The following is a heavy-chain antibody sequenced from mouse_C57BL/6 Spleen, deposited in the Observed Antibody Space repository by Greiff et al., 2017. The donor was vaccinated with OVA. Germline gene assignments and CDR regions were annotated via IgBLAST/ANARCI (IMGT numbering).Heavy chain of an antibody. CDR1: GFTIKDYY. J-gene: IGHJ1*03. V-gene: IGHV14-2*01. CDR3: ALITTVVDWYFDV. Sequence: VQLQQSGAELVKPGASVKLSCTASGFTIKDYYMHWVKQRTEQGLEWIGRIDPEDGETKYAPKFQGKATITADTSSNTAYLQLSSLTSEDTAVYDCALITTVVDWYFDVWGTGTTVTVSS. D-gene: IGHD1-1*01. CDR2: IDPEDGET.